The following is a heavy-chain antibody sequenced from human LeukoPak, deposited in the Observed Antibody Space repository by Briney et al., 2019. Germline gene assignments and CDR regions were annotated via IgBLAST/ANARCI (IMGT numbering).Heavy chain of an antibody. CDR3: ARDGIRDYGMDV. CDR1: GFTFSNYR. D-gene: IGHD3-3*02. V-gene: IGHV3-74*01. J-gene: IGHJ6*02. Sequence: GGSLRLSCAASGFTFSNYRMHWVRQAPGKGLVWVSRINSDGSTTSYADSVKGRFTISRDNSKNTLYLQMNSLRAEDTAVYYCARDGIRDYGMDVWGQGTTVTVSS. CDR2: INSDGSTT.